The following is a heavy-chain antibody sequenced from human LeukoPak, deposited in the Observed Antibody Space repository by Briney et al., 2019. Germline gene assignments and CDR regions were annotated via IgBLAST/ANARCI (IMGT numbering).Heavy chain of an antibody. CDR2: INHSGST. CDR3: ARDQGGWSYYYYMDV. Sequence: SETLSLTCAVYGGSFSGYYWSWIRQPPGKGLEWIGEINHSGSTNYDPSLKSRVTISVDTSKNQFSLKLSSVTAADTAVYYCARDQGGWSYYYYMDVWGKGTTVTVSS. D-gene: IGHD6-19*01. V-gene: IGHV4-34*01. CDR1: GGSFSGYY. J-gene: IGHJ6*03.